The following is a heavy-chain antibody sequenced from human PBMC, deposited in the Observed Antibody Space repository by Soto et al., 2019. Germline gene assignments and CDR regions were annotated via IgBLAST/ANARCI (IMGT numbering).Heavy chain of an antibody. CDR1: GFPFTGYW. Sequence: VLLVESGGGSVQPGGSLRLSCAASGFPFTGYWMHWVRQVPGKGPVWVARVDSAGSGTSYADSVKGRFTISRDNAKNTVSLQMDSLRVEDTAVYYCATVFEHWGQGIPVTVSS. V-gene: IGHV3-74*01. CDR2: VDSAGSGT. CDR3: ATVFEH. J-gene: IGHJ4*02.